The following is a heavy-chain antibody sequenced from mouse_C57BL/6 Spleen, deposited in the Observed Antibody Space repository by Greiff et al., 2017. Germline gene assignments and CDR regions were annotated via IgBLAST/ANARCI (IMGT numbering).Heavy chain of an antibody. V-gene: IGHV5-4*01. CDR3: ARDSGWFAY. Sequence: EVKLVESGGGLGKPGGSLKLSCAASGFTFSSYAMSWVRQTPEKRLEWVATISDGGSYTYYPDNVKGRFTISRDNAKNNLYLQMSHLKSEDTAMYYCARDSGWFAYWGQGTLVTVSA. CDR1: GFTFSSYA. D-gene: IGHD3-1*01. J-gene: IGHJ3*01. CDR2: ISDGGSYT.